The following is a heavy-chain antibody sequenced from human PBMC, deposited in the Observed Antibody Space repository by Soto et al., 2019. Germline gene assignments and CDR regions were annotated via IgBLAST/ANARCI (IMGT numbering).Heavy chain of an antibody. Sequence: QVQLVESGGGVVQPGRSLRLSCAASGFTFSSYGMHWVRQAPGKGLEWVAVISYDGSNKYYADSVKGRFTISRDNSKNTLDLQMNSLRAEDTAVYYCAKDDYDSSGYYRGLADYWGQGTLVTVSS. J-gene: IGHJ4*02. V-gene: IGHV3-30*18. CDR2: ISYDGSNK. CDR1: GFTFSSYG. D-gene: IGHD3-22*01. CDR3: AKDDYDSSGYYRGLADY.